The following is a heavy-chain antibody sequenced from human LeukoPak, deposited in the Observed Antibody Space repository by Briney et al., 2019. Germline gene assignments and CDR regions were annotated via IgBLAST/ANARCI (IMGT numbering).Heavy chain of an antibody. V-gene: IGHV3-48*03. CDR1: GFTFSSYE. J-gene: IGHJ4*02. Sequence: PGGSLRPSCAASGFTFSSYEMNWVRQAPGKGLEWVSYISSSGSTIYYADSVKGRFTISRDNAKNSLYLQMNSLRAEDTAVYYCARGYCSGGSCLFDYWGQGTLVTVSS. D-gene: IGHD2-15*01. CDR2: ISSSGSTI. CDR3: ARGYCSGGSCLFDY.